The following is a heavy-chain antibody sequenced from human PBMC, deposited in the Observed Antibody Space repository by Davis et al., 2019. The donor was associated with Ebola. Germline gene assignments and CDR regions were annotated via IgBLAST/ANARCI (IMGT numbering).Heavy chain of an antibody. CDR2: ISNYNDNT. Sequence: ASVKVSCKASGFKFSTYGFSWVRQAPGQGLEWMGWISNYNDNTNYAQKLQGRVTMTTDASTRTAYMELRSLRFDDTAMYYCARDTALVSRAFDFWGQGTMVTVSS. J-gene: IGHJ3*01. V-gene: IGHV1-18*01. CDR1: GFKFSTYG. CDR3: ARDTALVSRAFDF. D-gene: IGHD5-18*01.